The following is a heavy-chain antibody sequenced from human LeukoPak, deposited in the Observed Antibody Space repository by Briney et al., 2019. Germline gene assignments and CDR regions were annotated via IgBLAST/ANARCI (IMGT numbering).Heavy chain of an antibody. J-gene: IGHJ3*02. Sequence: GGSLRLSCAASGFTFSSYWMSWVRQAPGKGLEWVANIKQDGSEKYYVDSVKGRFTISRDNAKNSLYLRMNSLRAEDTAVYFCAKDPLYGSGSYYDDTFDIWGQGTMVTVSS. D-gene: IGHD3-10*01. CDR2: IKQDGSEK. CDR3: AKDPLYGSGSYYDDTFDI. V-gene: IGHV3-7*03. CDR1: GFTFSSYW.